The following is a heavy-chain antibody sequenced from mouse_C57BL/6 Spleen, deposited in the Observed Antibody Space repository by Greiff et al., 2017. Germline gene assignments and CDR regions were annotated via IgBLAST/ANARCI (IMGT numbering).Heavy chain of an antibody. D-gene: IGHD2-1*01. CDR3: AKRGGNSEAMDY. Sequence: EVQLVESGGDLVKPGGSLKLSCAASGFTFSSYGMSWVRQTPDKRLEWVATISSGGSYTYYPDSVKGRFTISRDNAKNTLYLQMSSLKSEDTAMDYCAKRGGNSEAMDYWGQGTSVTVSS. CDR1: GFTFSSYG. CDR2: ISSGGSYT. V-gene: IGHV5-6*01. J-gene: IGHJ4*01.